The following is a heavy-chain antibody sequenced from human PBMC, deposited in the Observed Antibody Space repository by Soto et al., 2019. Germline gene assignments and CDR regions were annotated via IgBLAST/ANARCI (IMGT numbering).Heavy chain of an antibody. CDR2: ISFDGNNK. V-gene: IGHV3-30*03. D-gene: IGHD1-1*01. J-gene: IGHJ4*02. CDR3: ARGLLEPALSWLCDY. CDR1: GFTFSKYG. Sequence: PGGSLRLSCAASGFTFSKYGIHRVRQAPGKGLEWVAVISFDGNNKYYADSVKGRFTISRDNSKNTLYLQMNSLRLDDTAVYYCARGLLEPALSWLCDYWGRGTLVTVSS.